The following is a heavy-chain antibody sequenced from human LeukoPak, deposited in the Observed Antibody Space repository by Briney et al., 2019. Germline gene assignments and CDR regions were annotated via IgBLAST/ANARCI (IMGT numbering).Heavy chain of an antibody. D-gene: IGHD1-1*01. J-gene: IGHJ3*02. CDR2: IIPIFGTA. Sequence: GSSVKVSCKASGGTFSSYAISWVRQAPGQGLEWMGGIIPIFGTANYAQKFQGRVTITTDESTSSAYMELSSLRSEDTAVYYCATTYNWNDERSGAFDIWGQGTMVTVSS. CDR3: ATTYNWNDERSGAFDI. V-gene: IGHV1-69*05. CDR1: GGTFSSYA.